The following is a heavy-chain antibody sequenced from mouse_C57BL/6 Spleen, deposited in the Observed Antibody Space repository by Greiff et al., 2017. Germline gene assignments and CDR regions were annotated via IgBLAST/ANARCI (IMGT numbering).Heavy chain of an antibody. V-gene: IGHV1-52*01. D-gene: IGHD1-1*01. J-gene: IGHJ2*01. Sequence: QVQLQQPGAELVRPGSSVKLSCKASGYTFTSYWMPWVKQRPIQGLEWIGNFYPSHSDTHYNQKFKDKATLTVDKSSSTAYMQLSSLTSEDSAVYYCARRNYGSSYEIDYWGQGTTLTVSS. CDR1: GYTFTSYW. CDR3: ARRNYGSSYEIDY. CDR2: FYPSHSDT.